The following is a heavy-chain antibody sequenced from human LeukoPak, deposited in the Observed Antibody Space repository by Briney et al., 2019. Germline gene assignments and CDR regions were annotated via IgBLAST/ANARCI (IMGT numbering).Heavy chain of an antibody. CDR1: GGTFSSYA. J-gene: IGHJ6*02. V-gene: IGHV1-69*13. Sequence: SVKVSCTASGGTFSSYAISWVRQAPGQGLEWMGGIIPIFGTANYAQKFQGRVTITADESTSTAYMELSSLRSEDTAVYYCASVDPQLEPRSYYYGMDVWGQGTTVTVSS. D-gene: IGHD6-13*01. CDR3: ASVDPQLEPRSYYYGMDV. CDR2: IIPIFGTA.